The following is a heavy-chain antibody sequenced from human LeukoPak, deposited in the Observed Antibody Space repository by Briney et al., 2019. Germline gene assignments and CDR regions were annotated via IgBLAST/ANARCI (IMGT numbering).Heavy chain of an antibody. CDR1: GVTFATHG. CDR3: TKEDGGYYPIDY. D-gene: IGHD3-22*01. V-gene: IGHV3-23*01. J-gene: IGHJ4*02. CDR2: ISETGTRT. Sequence: TGGTLRLSCAASGVTFATHGMSWVRRPPGKGLEWVTTISETGTRTHYADSVKGRFTISRDNSRSILYLQMNRLRVEDTAFYYCTKEDGGYYPIDYWGQGTLVTVSS.